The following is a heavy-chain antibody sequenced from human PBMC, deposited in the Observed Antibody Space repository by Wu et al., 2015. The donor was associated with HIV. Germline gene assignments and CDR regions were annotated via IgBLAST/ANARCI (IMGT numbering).Heavy chain of an antibody. D-gene: IGHD3-10*01. V-gene: IGHV1-18*01. Sequence: QIQLVQSGVEMKKPGASVNVSCNASGYTFTTYGFTWVRQAPGQGLEWMGWISAYSGNTNYADSFQGRVTMTTDTSTNTAYMQLRSLTSDDTAVYYCARELGWGSGSCISWGQGNVGHRLL. J-gene: IGHJ4*02. CDR1: GYTFTTYG. CDR3: ARELGWGSGSCIS. CDR2: ISAYSGNT.